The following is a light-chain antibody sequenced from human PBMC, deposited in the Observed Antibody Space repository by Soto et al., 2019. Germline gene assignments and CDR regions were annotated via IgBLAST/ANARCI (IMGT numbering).Light chain of an antibody. V-gene: IGKV1-6*01. J-gene: IGKJ1*01. CDR2: AAS. CDR1: QTISSW. CDR3: LQEYNYPWT. Sequence: QMTQSPSTLSGSVGDRVTITRRASQTISSWLAWYQQKPGKAPKLLIYAASSLQSGVPSRFSGSGSGTDFTLTISSLQTEDFATYYCLQEYNYPWTFGQGTKVDIK.